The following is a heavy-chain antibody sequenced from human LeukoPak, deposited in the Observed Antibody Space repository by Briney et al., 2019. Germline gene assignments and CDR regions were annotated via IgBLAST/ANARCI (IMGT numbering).Heavy chain of an antibody. CDR3: ARDGGYCSGGSCYGDTWHYDYYYGMDV. V-gene: IGHV1-3*01. J-gene: IGHJ6*04. D-gene: IGHD2-15*01. CDR1: GYTVTSYA. CDR2: INAGNGNT. Sequence: GLVKASCKASGYTVTSYAMHWVRQAPGQRLEWMGWINAGNGNTKYSQKFQGRVTITRDTSASTAYMELSSLRSEDTAVYYCARDGGYCSGGSCYGDTWHYDYYYGMDVWGKGTTVTVSS.